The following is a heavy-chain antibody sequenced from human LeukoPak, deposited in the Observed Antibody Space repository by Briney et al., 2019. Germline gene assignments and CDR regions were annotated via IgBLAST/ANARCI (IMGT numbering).Heavy chain of an antibody. CDR2: IWYDGSDK. CDR3: ARDEYGSSGSYYPSDGMDV. CDR1: GFTFSSYG. Sequence: GGSLRLSCAASGFTFSSYGMHWVRQAPGKGLEWVAIIWYDGSDKYYADSVKGRFTISRDNSKNTLYLQMNSLRAEDTVVYYCARDEYGSSGSYYPSDGMDVWGQGTTVTVSS. V-gene: IGHV3-33*01. D-gene: IGHD3-10*01. J-gene: IGHJ6*02.